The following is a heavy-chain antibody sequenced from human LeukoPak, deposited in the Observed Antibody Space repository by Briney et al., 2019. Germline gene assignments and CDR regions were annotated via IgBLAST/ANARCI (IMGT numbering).Heavy chain of an antibody. CDR2: IYYSGST. Sequence: SETLSLTCTVSGGSISSYYWSWIRQPPGKGLEWIGYIYYSGSTNYNPSLKSRVTISVDTSKNQFPLKLSSVTAADTAVYYCARITSSSSAVDYWGQGTLVTVSS. V-gene: IGHV4-59*01. CDR3: ARITSSSSAVDY. J-gene: IGHJ4*02. CDR1: GGSISSYY. D-gene: IGHD6-6*01.